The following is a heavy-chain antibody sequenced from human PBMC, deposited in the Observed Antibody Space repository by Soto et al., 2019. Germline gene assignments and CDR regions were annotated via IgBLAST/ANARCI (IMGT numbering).Heavy chain of an antibody. D-gene: IGHD3-10*01. CDR3: TTAPFSFITLPGTSFLIGMDV. V-gene: IGHV3-15*01. CDR2: IKSNADGGAT. J-gene: IGHJ6*02. Sequence: PGGSLRLSRAASGFTLTKASMSWVRQAPGKGLEWVGHIKSNADGGATDYAAPVKGRFTVSRDDSRNTLYLQLNSLKTEDTAVYYCTTAPFSFITLPGTSFLIGMDVWGQGTTVTVS. CDR1: GFTLTKAS.